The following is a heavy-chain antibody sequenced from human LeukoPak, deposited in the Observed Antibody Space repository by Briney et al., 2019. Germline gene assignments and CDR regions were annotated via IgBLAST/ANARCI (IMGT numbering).Heavy chain of an antibody. V-gene: IGHV3-23*01. CDR3: ARELVSLGTGYFDL. J-gene: IGHJ2*01. D-gene: IGHD7-27*01. CDR1: GFTFGTYG. Sequence: GGSLRLSCEASGFTFGTYGMTWVRQAPGKGLEWVSGITGSSTWTYYADSVKGRFTISRDNSKNTLQLRMHSLRAEDTAIYYCARELVSLGTGYFDLWGRGTLGTVSS. CDR2: ITGSSTWT.